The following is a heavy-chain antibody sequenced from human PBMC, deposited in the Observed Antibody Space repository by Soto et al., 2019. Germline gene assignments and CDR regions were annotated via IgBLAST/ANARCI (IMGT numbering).Heavy chain of an antibody. CDR2: IIPIIRVT. V-gene: IGHV1-69*17. Sequence: QVQLVQSWAEVKRPGSSVKVSCESSGDTFNSYLISWVRQAPGQGLEWMGGIIPIIRVTHYAQRFQGRVTISALSSTGTAYMELTNLGFEDTALYYCARESLGAKGADHWGQGTLVTGSS. J-gene: IGHJ4*02. D-gene: IGHD7-27*01. CDR1: GDTFNSYL. CDR3: ARESLGAKGADH.